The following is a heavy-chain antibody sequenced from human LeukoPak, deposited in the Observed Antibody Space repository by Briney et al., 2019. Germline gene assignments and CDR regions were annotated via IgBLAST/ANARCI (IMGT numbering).Heavy chain of an antibody. CDR1: GFTFSSSG. CDR2: IWYDGSNR. D-gene: IGHD3-9*01. J-gene: IGHJ4*02. Sequence: GNSLRLSRAASGFTFSSSGMHWARQAPGKGLEWVAVIWYDGSNRYYADPVKGRFTVSRDNSKNTLYLQMNSLRAEDTAVYYCARAKGVSAGYRPTDYWGQGTLVTVSS. CDR3: ARAKGVSAGYRPTDY. V-gene: IGHV3-33*01.